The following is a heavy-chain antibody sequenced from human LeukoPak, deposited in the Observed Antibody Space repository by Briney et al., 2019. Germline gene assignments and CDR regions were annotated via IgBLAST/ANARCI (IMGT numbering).Heavy chain of an antibody. CDR3: AKDPRTYYYDSSSAPV. J-gene: IGHJ4*02. CDR1: GFTFSSYG. D-gene: IGHD3-22*01. CDR2: IRYDGSNK. Sequence: PGGSLRLSSAASGFTFSSYGMHWVRQAPGKGLEWVAFIRYDGSNKYYADSVKGRFTISRDNSKNTLYLQMNSLRAEDTAVYYCAKDPRTYYYDSSSAPVWGQGTLVTVSS. V-gene: IGHV3-30*02.